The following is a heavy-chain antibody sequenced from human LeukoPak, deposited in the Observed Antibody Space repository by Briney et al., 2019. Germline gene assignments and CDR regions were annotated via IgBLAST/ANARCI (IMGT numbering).Heavy chain of an antibody. D-gene: IGHD7-27*01. J-gene: IGHJ5*02. V-gene: IGHV1-69*04. CDR1: GGTFSSYT. Sequence: ASVKVSCKASGGTFSSYTISWVRQAPGQGLEWMGRIIPNLGIANYAQKFQGRVTITADKSTSTAYMELSSLRSEDTAVYYCARDGEISLWFDPWGQGTLVTVSS. CDR3: ARDGEISLWFDP. CDR2: IIPNLGIA.